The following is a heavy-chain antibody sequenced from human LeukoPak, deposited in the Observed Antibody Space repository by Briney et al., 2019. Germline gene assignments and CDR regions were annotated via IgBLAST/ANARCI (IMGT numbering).Heavy chain of an antibody. D-gene: IGHD5-18*01. J-gene: IGHJ4*02. CDR1: GGSISSGGYY. CDR2: IYYSGST. Sequence: TSETLSLTCTVSGGSISSGGYYWSWIRQHPGKGLEWIGYIYYSGSTNYNPSLKSRVTISVDTSKNQFSLKLSSVTAADTAVYYCASYTAMVTRRFDYWGQGTLVTVSS. V-gene: IGHV4-61*08. CDR3: ASYTAMVTRRFDY.